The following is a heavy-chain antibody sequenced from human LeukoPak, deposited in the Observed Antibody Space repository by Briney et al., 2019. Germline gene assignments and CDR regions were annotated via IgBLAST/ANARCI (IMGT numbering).Heavy chain of an antibody. J-gene: IGHJ4*02. CDR3: ARAKWFGELCYFDY. V-gene: IGHV4-59*01. D-gene: IGHD3-10*01. CDR2: IYYSGST. CDR1: GGSISSYY. Sequence: PSETLSLTCTVSGGSISSYYWSWIRQPSGKGLEWIGYIYYSGSTNYNPSLKSRVTISVDTSKNQFSLKLSSVTAADTAVYYCARAKWFGELCYFDYWGQGTLVTVSS.